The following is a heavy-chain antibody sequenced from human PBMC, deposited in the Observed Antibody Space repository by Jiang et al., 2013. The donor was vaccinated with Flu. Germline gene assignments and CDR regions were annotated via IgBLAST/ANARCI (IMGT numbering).Heavy chain of an antibody. CDR2: FYYTGNT. J-gene: IGHJ4*02. CDR1: GASVTSYY. V-gene: IGHV4-59*02. Sequence: GSGLVKPSETLSLTCTVSGASVTSYYWSWIRQSPEGGLEWLAYFYYTGNTKYNPSLKSRATISVDTSKNQFSLRLDSVTAADTAIYYCARDYGGNSGRFDYWGPGTAVTVSS. CDR3: ARDYGGNSGRFDY. D-gene: IGHD4-23*01.